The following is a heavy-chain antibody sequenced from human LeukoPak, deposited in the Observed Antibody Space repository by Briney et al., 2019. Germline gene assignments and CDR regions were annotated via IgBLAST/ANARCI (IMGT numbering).Heavy chain of an antibody. CDR3: ARGGTDSWNYYYYMDV. D-gene: IGHD1-1*01. CDR1: GFTFSSYA. CDR2: ISYDGSNK. V-gene: IGHV3-30*04. J-gene: IGHJ6*03. Sequence: PGGSLRLSCAASGFTFSSYAMHWVRQAPGKGREWEAVISYDGSNKYYADSVKGRFTISRDNSKNTLYLQMNSLRAEDTAVYYCARGGTDSWNYYYYMDVWGKGTTVTVSS.